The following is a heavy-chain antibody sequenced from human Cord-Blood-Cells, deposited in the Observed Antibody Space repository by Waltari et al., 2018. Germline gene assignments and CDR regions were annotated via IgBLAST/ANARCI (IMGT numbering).Heavy chain of an antibody. CDR1: GGSFSGYY. CDR2: INHSGST. CDR3: ACSTLVGATSFDY. V-gene: IGHV4-34*01. Sequence: QVQLQQWGAGLLKPSETLSLTCAVYGGSFSGYYWSWIRQPPGKGLEWIGEINHSGSTNYNPSLKSRVTISVDTSKNQFSRKLSSVTAADTAVYYCACSTLVGATSFDYWGQGTLVTVSS. J-gene: IGHJ4*02. D-gene: IGHD1-26*01.